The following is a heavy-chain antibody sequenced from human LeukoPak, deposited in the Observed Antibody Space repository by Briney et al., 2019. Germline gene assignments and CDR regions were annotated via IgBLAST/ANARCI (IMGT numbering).Heavy chain of an antibody. CDR2: IYPGDSDT. J-gene: IGHJ4*02. Sequence: GESLKISCKGSGYSFTSYWIGWVRQMPGKGLEWMGIIYPGDSDTRYSPSFQGQVTISADKSISTAYLQWSSLKASDTAMYYSARHGELKYSSSPGSYWGQGTLVTVSS. D-gene: IGHD6-6*01. CDR3: ARHGELKYSSSPGSY. V-gene: IGHV5-51*01. CDR1: GYSFTSYW.